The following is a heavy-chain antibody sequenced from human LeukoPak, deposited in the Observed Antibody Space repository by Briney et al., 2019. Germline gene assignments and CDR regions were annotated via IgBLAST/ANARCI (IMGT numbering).Heavy chain of an antibody. V-gene: IGHV4-61*02. Sequence: SETLSLTCTVSGGSISSGSYYWSWIRQPAGKGLEWIGRIYTSGSTNYNPSLKSRVTISVDTSKNQFSLKLSSVTAADTAVYYCARCGSYCLDYWGQGILVTVSS. CDR2: IYTSGST. CDR3: ARCGSYCLDY. CDR1: GGSISSGSYY. D-gene: IGHD1-26*01. J-gene: IGHJ4*02.